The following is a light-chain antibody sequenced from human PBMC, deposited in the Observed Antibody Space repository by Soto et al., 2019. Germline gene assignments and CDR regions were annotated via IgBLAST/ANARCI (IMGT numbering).Light chain of an antibody. CDR1: QSISSW. V-gene: IGKV1-5*03. CDR2: KAS. J-gene: IGKJ1*01. Sequence: DIQMTQSPSTLSASVGDRVNITCRASQSISSWLAWYQQKPGKVPKLLIYKASSLESGVPSRFSGSGSGTEFTLTISSLQPDDFATYYCQQYTTAFRTFGQGTKVDI. CDR3: QQYTTAFRT.